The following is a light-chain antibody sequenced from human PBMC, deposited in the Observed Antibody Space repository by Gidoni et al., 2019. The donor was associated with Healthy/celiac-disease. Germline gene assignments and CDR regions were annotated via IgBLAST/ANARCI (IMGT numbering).Light chain of an antibody. CDR3: CSYAGSSTSVV. CDR1: SSDVGSYNL. Sequence: QPALPQPASVSGSPGRAIHTSCTGTSSDVGSYNLVSCYQQHPGKAPKLMIYEGSTRPPGVSNRFSGSKSGNTASLTISGLQAEDEADYYCCSYAGSSTSVVFGGGTKLTVL. CDR2: EGS. V-gene: IGLV2-23*01. J-gene: IGLJ2*01.